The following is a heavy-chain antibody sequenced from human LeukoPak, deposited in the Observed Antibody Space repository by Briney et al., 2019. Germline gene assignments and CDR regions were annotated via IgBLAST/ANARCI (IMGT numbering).Heavy chain of an antibody. CDR3: VKSGGYGLIDY. V-gene: IGHV4-39*01. CDR2: IYYTGST. Sequence: PSETLSPACALYAASMSGSGYYLGWIRQPPGKGLEWTGNIYYTGSTYYNASLQSRVTISIDTSKNQFSLRLNSVTAADTAMYYCVKSGGYGLIDYWGQGTLVTVSS. D-gene: IGHD1-26*01. J-gene: IGHJ4*02. CDR1: AASMSGSGYY.